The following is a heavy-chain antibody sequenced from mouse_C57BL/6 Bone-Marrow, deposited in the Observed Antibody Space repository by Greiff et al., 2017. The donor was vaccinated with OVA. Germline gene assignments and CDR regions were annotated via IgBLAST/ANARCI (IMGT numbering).Heavy chain of an antibody. CDR3: VRDPLYDYDWYFDV. Sequence: EVHLVESGGGLVQPKGSLKLSCAASGFTFNTYAMHWVRQAPGKGLEWVARIRSKSSNYATYYADSVKDRFTISRDDSQSMLYLQMNNLKTEDTAMYYCVRDPLYDYDWYFDVWGTGTTVTVSS. D-gene: IGHD2-4*01. V-gene: IGHV10-3*01. CDR1: GFTFNTYA. J-gene: IGHJ1*03. CDR2: IRSKSSNYAT.